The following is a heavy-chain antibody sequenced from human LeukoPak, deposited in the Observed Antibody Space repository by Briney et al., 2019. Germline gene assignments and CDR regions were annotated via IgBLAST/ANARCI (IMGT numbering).Heavy chain of an antibody. Sequence: GGSLRLSCAASGFTLSSYSMNWVRQAPGKGLEWVSSISSSSSYIYYADSVKGRFTISRDNAKNSLYLQMNSLRAEDTAVYYCAISGADAFDIWGQGTMVTVSS. CDR1: GFTLSSYS. D-gene: IGHD6-19*01. J-gene: IGHJ3*02. CDR2: ISSSSSYI. V-gene: IGHV3-21*01. CDR3: AISGADAFDI.